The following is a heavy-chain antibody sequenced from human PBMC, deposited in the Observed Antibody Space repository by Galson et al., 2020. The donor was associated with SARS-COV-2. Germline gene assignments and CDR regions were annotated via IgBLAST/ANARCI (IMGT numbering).Heavy chain of an antibody. CDR3: ARDTQYSSGWYGYYYYGMDV. Sequence: GESLKISCAASGFTFSSYGMHWVRQAPGKGLEWVAVISYDGSNKYYADSVKGRFTISRDNSKNTLYLQMNSLRAEDTAVYYCARDTQYSSGWYGYYYYGMDVWGQGTTVTVSS. J-gene: IGHJ6*02. CDR2: ISYDGSNK. CDR1: GFTFSSYG. V-gene: IGHV3-30*03. D-gene: IGHD6-19*01.